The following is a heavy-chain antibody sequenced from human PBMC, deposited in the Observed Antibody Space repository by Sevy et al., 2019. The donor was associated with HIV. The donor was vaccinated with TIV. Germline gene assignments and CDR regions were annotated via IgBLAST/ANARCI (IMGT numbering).Heavy chain of an antibody. V-gene: IGHV3-23*01. D-gene: IGHD2-15*01. CDR1: GFTFSNYA. Sequence: LSLTCAASGFTFSNYAMNWVRQAPGKGLEWVSAISGGGSGDDTYYADSVKGRFTISRDNSKNTLYLQMNSLRAEDTAVYYCAKDSVVVVGDAFDIWGQGTMVTVSS. J-gene: IGHJ3*02. CDR3: AKDSVVVVGDAFDI. CDR2: ISGGGSGDDT.